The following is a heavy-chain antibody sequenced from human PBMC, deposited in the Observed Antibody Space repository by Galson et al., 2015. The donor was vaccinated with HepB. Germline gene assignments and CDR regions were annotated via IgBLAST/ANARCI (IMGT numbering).Heavy chain of an antibody. CDR1: GFSLSTSGVA. J-gene: IGHJ4*02. V-gene: IGHV2-5*01. D-gene: IGHD7-27*01. CDR3: ARSRKPGMNFDY. CDR2: IYWNDDK. Sequence: ALVKPTQTLTLTCTFSGFSLSTSGVAVGWIRQPPGKALEWLALIYWNDDKRYSPSLKSRVTITKDTSKNQVVLTLTNMDPMDTGTYYCARSRKPGMNFDYWGQGTLVTVSS.